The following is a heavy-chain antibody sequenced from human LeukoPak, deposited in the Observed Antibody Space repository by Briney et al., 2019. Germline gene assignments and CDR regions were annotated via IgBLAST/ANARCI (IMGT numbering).Heavy chain of an antibody. CDR2: ISGSGDST. CDR3: AKDPGGYSYGPQGYFDY. Sequence: GGSLRLSCAASGFTFTSYVMSWVRQAPGEGLEWVSGISGSGDSTNYADSVKGRFTISRDNSKNTLYLQMNSLRAEDTAVYYCAKDPGGYSYGPQGYFDYWGQGTLVTVSS. J-gene: IGHJ4*02. CDR1: GFTFTSYV. V-gene: IGHV3-23*01. D-gene: IGHD5-18*01.